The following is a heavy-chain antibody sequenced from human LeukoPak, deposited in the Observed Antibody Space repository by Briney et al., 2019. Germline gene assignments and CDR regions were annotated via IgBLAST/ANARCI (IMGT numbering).Heavy chain of an antibody. CDR2: INPSGGST. V-gene: IGHV1-46*01. CDR1: GYTFTSYY. Sequence: ASVNASCASSGYTFTSYYLHWVRQAPGQGLEWMGIINPSGGSTSSAQKFQGRVTMTRDTSTSAVYMELSSLRSEDTAIYYCARAKVGAPFGGAFDYWGQATLVTVSS. CDR3: ARAKVGAPFGGAFDY. D-gene: IGHD1-26*01. J-gene: IGHJ4*02.